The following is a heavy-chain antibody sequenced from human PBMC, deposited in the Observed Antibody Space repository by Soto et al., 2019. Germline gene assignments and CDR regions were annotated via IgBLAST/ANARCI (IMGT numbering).Heavy chain of an antibody. J-gene: IGHJ4*02. CDR3: SRDPSGSYPEFDY. V-gene: IGHV3-30-3*01. CDR2: ITYDGSNQ. Sequence: GGSLRLSCAASGFIFRSYTMHWVRQAPGKGLEWVGVITYDGSNQYYADSVKGRFTISRDNSRNTLYLQMNSLRPDDTAVYYFSRDPSGSYPEFDYWGQGTLVTVSS. CDR1: GFIFRSYT. D-gene: IGHD1-26*01.